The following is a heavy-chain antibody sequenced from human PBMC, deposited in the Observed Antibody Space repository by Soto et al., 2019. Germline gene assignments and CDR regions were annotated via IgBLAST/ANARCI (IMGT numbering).Heavy chain of an antibody. Sequence: PSETLSLTCAVSSGSISSSNWWSWVRQPPGKGLEWIGEIYHSGSTNYNPSLKSRVTISVDKSKNQFSLKLSSVTAADTAVYYCARKRYGGYGSSYYYYMDVWGKGTTVTVSS. V-gene: IGHV4-4*02. D-gene: IGHD5-12*01. CDR3: ARKRYGGYGSSYYYYMDV. CDR1: SGSISSSNW. CDR2: IYHSGST. J-gene: IGHJ6*03.